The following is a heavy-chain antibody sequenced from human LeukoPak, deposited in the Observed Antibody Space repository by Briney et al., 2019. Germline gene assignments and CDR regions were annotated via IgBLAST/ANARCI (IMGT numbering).Heavy chain of an antibody. CDR1: GFTFSSYA. CDR2: ISGSGGST. J-gene: IGHJ6*02. D-gene: IGHD2-21*01. V-gene: IGHV3-23*01. Sequence: GGSLRLSCAASGFTFSSYAMSWVRQAPGKGLEWVSAISGSGGSTYYADSVKGRFTISRDNSKNTLYLQMNSLRAEDTAVYYCAKAGSRAIDYYYYGMDVWGQGTTVTVSS. CDR3: AKAGSRAIDYYYYGMDV.